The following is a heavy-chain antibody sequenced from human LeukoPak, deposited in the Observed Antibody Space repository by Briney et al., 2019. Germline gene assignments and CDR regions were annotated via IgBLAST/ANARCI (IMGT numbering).Heavy chain of an antibody. CDR2: IGTENAYT. V-gene: IGHV1-18*01. D-gene: IGHD5-24*01. Sequence: GASVKVSCKASGYTFNTYGISWVRQAPGQGLEWMGWIGTENAYTIYAEKFQGRVTLTTDTSTTTVHMEPRSLRSDDTAVYYCARDRERGFDYWGQGSLVTVSS. CDR1: GYTFNTYG. J-gene: IGHJ4*02. CDR3: ARDRERGFDY.